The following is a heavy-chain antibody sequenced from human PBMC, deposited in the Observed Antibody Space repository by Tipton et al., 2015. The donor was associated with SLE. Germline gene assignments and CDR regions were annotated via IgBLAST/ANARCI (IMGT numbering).Heavy chain of an antibody. D-gene: IGHD3-22*01. Sequence: GLVKPSETLSLICTVSGASISSSIYYWGWIRQPPGKGLEWIGSISYSGSTSYNPSPKSRVTTALDTSKNQFSLRLTSVTAADTAVYYCVSYDRSGYQFDYWGQGTQVTVSS. J-gene: IGHJ4*02. CDR1: GASISSSIYY. V-gene: IGHV4-39*07. CDR2: ISYSGST. CDR3: VSYDRSGYQFDY.